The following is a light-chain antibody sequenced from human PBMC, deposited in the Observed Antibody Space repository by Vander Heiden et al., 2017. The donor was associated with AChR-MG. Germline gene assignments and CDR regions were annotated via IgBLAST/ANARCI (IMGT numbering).Light chain of an antibody. CDR3: QSYDSSLSVV. J-gene: IGLJ2*01. CDR2: VNS. CDR1: SSNIGAGYD. Sequence: QSALTQPTSVSGAPGQRVTISCTGSSSNIGAGYDVHWYQQLPGTAPKLLIYVNSNRPSGVPDRFSGSKSGTSASLAITGLQAEDEADYYCQSYDSSLSVVFGGGTKLTVL. V-gene: IGLV1-40*01.